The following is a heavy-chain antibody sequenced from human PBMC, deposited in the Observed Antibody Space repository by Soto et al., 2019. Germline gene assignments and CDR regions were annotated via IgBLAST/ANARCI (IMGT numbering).Heavy chain of an antibody. V-gene: IGHV3-48*02. D-gene: IGHD6-19*01. CDR1: GFTFSSYS. CDR2: ISSSSSTI. Sequence: EVQLVESGGGLVQPGGSLRLSCAASGFTFSSYSMNWVRQAPGKGLEWVSYISSSSSTIYYADSVKGRFTISRDNAKNSLYLQRNSRRDEDTAVYYWARVSSGHDYWGQGTLVTVSS. J-gene: IGHJ4*02. CDR3: ARVSSGHDY.